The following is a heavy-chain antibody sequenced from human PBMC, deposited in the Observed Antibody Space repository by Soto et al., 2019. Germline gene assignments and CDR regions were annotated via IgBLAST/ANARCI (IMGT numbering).Heavy chain of an antibody. J-gene: IGHJ4*02. V-gene: IGHV3-13*05. Sequence: GESLKISCAASGFTFSSYDMHWVRQATGKGLEWVSAIGTAGDPYYPGSVKGRFTISRENVKNSLYLQMNSLRAGDTAVYYCARIAKSGYDYYFDYWGQGTLVTVSS. D-gene: IGHD5-12*01. CDR2: IGTAGDP. CDR3: ARIAKSGYDYYFDY. CDR1: GFTFSSYD.